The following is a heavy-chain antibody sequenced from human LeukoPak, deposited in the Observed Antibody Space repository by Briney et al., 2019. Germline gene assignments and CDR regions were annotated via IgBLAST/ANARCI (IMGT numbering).Heavy chain of an antibody. CDR3: ARVIAGTPSFAY. V-gene: IGHV1-2*02. CDR2: INPDSGVT. CDR1: GYTFTGYY. J-gene: IGHJ4*02. D-gene: IGHD1-1*01. Sequence: GASVKVPCKASGYTFTGYYMHWVRQAPGQGLEWVAWINPDSGVTNYAQNFQGRVTVTRDTSISTAYMELTRLRSDDTAVYYCARVIAGTPSFAYWGQGTLVTVSS.